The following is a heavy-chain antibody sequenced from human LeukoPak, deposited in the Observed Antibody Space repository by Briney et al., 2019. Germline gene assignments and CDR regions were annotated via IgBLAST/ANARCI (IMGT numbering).Heavy chain of an antibody. CDR1: GYTFTSYG. J-gene: IGHJ5*02. CDR3: ARVGWSGYYREDNWFDP. CDR2: ISAYNGNT. Sequence: ASVKVSCKASGYTFTSYGISWVRQAPGQGLEWMGWISAYNGNTNYAQKFQGRVTMTRDTSISTAYMELSRLRSDDTAVYYCARVGWSGYYREDNWFDPWGQGTLVTVSS. V-gene: IGHV1-18*01. D-gene: IGHD3-3*01.